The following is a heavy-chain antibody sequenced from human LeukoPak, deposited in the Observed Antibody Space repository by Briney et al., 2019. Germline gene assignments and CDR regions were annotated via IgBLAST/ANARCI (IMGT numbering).Heavy chain of an antibody. D-gene: IGHD1-14*01. J-gene: IGHJ6*02. CDR1: GYTFTGYY. CDR3: ARDRAITSIGSYYYGMDV. CDR2: INPNSGGT. Sequence: ASVKVSCKASGYTFTGYYMHWVRQAPGQGLEWMGWINPNSGGTNYAQKFQGRVTMTRDTSISTAYMELSRLRSDDTAVYYCARDRAITSIGSYYYGMDVWGQGTTVTVSS. V-gene: IGHV1-2*02.